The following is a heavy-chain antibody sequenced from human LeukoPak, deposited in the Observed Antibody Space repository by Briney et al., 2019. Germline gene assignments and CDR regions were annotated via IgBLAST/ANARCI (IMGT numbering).Heavy chain of an antibody. D-gene: IGHD4-11*01. CDR3: ARRETTVTPFFYYYYMDV. CDR2: IKQDGGEK. V-gene: IGHV3-7*01. Sequence: GGSLRLSCAASGFTFSSYWMSWVRQAPGKGLEWVANIKQDGGEKYYVDSVKGRFTISRDNAKKSLYLQMNSLRAEDTAVHYCARRETTVTPFFYYYYMDVWGEGTTVTVSS. J-gene: IGHJ6*03. CDR1: GFTFSSYW.